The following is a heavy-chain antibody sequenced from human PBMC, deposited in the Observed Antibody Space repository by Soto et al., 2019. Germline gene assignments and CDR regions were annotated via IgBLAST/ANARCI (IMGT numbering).Heavy chain of an antibody. V-gene: IGHV1-69*01. CDR2: IIPIFGTA. J-gene: IGHJ6*02. D-gene: IGHD3-10*01. Sequence: QVQLVQSGAEVKKPGSSVKVSCKASGGTFSSYAISWVRQAPGQGFEWMGGIIPIFGTANYAQKFQGRVTITADESTSTAYMELSSLRSEDTAVYYCARDSRGVRGPGALLRYGMDVWGQGTTVTVSS. CDR1: GGTFSSYA. CDR3: ARDSRGVRGPGALLRYGMDV.